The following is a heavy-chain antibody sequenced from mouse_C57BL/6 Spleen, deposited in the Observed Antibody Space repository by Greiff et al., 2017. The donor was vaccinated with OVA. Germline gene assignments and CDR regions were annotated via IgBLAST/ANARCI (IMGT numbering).Heavy chain of an antibody. D-gene: IGHD2-5*01. CDR1: GFSLTSYG. V-gene: IGHV2-9*01. CDR2: IWGGGST. Sequence: QVQLKESGPGLVAPSQSLSITCTVSGFSLTSYGVDWVRQPPGKGLEWLGVIWGGGSTNYNSAPMSRLSISKDNSTSQVLLKTNRLQTDDTAMYYCATLYSTGNYAMDYWGQGTSVTVSS. CDR3: ATLYSTGNYAMDY. J-gene: IGHJ4*01.